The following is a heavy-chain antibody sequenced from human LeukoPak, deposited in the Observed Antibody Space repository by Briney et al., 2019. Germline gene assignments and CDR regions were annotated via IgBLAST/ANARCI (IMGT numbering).Heavy chain of an antibody. Sequence: GASVKVSCKVSGYTLTELSMHWVRQAPGKGLEWMGGINPEDGETIYARKFQGRVTMTEDTSTDTAYMELSSLRSGDTAVYYCTTDRSYCAGDCYVWFDPWGQGTLVTVSP. D-gene: IGHD2-21*02. CDR2: INPEDGET. CDR1: GYTLTELS. V-gene: IGHV1-24*01. CDR3: TTDRSYCAGDCYVWFDP. J-gene: IGHJ5*02.